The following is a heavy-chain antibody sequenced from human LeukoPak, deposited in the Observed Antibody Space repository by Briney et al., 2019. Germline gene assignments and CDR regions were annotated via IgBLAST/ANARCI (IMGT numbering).Heavy chain of an antibody. CDR3: GRGGMTSPLDY. J-gene: IGHJ4*02. D-gene: IGHD3-16*01. Sequence: PGGSLRLSCVGSGFTFSSHTMHWVRQAPGKGLEYVSAISPNGGSTYYANSVKGRFTISRDNSKNTLYLQMGSLRAEDTAVYYCGRGGMTSPLDYWGQGTLVTVSS. CDR1: GFTFSSHT. CDR2: ISPNGGST. V-gene: IGHV3-64*01.